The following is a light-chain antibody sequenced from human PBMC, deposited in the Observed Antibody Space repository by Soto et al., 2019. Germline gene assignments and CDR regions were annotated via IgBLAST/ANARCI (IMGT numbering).Light chain of an antibody. CDR3: YSFAGSATFV. CDR1: SSDIGGYNL. CDR2: EAS. V-gene: IGLV2-23*02. Sequence: QPVLAQPASVSGSPGQSITISCTGTSSDIGGYNLVSWYQHHPGKAPKLIIYEASKRPSGVSDRFSGSRSGDTASLTISALQTDDEADYYCYSFAGSATFVFGGGTKLTVL. J-gene: IGLJ3*02.